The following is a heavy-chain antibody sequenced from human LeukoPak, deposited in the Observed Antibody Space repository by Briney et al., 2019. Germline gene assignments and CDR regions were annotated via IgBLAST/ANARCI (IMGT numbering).Heavy chain of an antibody. V-gene: IGHV4-61*01. D-gene: IGHD2-21*02. CDR1: GGSISSGSYY. Sequence: SETLSLTCTVSGGSISSGSYYWSWIRQPPGKGLEWIGYIYYSGSTNYNPSLKSRVTISVDTSKNQFSLKLSSVTAADTAVYYCAREGFTYCGGDCYSYYYYYMDVWGKGTTVTVSS. CDR2: IYYSGST. CDR3: AREGFTYCGGDCYSYYYYYMDV. J-gene: IGHJ6*03.